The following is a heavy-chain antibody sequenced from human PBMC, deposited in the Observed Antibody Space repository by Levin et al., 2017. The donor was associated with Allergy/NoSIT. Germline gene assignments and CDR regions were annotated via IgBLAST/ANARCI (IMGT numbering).Heavy chain of an antibody. CDR3: ARRVQDYDFWSGYYLGYMDV. V-gene: IGHV7-4-1*02. CDR1: GYTFTSYA. CDR2: INTNTGNP. Sequence: ASVKVSCKASGYTFTSYAMNWVRQAPGQGLEWMGWINTNTGNPTYAQGFTGRFVFSLDTSVSTAYLQISSLKAEDTAVYYCARRVQDYDFWSGYYLGYMDVWGKGTTVTVSS. D-gene: IGHD3-3*01. J-gene: IGHJ6*03.